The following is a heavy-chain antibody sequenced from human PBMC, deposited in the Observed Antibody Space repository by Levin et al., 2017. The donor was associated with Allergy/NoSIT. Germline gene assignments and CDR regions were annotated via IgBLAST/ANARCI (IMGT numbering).Heavy chain of an antibody. CDR3: ARGPLYSSSWYVHLYYYDYGMDG. CDR1: GYTFTGYY. CDR2: INPNSGGT. V-gene: IGHV1-2*02. Sequence: ASVKVSCKASGYTFTGYYMHWVRQAPGQGLEWMGWINPNSGGTNYAQKFQGRVTMTRDTSISTAYMELSRLRSDDTAVYYCARGPLYSSSWYVHLYYYDYGMDGWGQGTTVTVSS. D-gene: IGHD6-13*01. J-gene: IGHJ6*02.